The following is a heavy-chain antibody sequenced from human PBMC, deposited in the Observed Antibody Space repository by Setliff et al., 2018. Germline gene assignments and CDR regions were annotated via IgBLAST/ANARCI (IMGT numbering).Heavy chain of an antibody. CDR2: VYYSGYT. Sequence: SETLSLTCTVSGGSVSSTSHYWGWIRQAPGKGMEWIGSVYYSGYTYSKPSLQSRASMSVDASKNQFSLKLASVTAADTAVYYCGRVDFTMIQGVVGHWGQGTLVTVSS. CDR1: GGSVSSTSHY. V-gene: IGHV4-39*07. D-gene: IGHD3-10*01. CDR3: GRVDFTMIQGVVGH. J-gene: IGHJ1*01.